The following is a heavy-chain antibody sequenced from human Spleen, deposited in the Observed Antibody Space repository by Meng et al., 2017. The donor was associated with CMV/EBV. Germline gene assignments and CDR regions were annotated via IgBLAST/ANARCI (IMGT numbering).Heavy chain of an antibody. CDR2: IIPIFGTA. CDR3: ARALSYGGNPG. Sequence: SVKVSCKGSVGTFSRYAISWVRQAPGQGLEWMGGIIPIFGTANYAQKFQGRVTVTTDESTSTAYMDLSSLRSEDTAVYYCARALSYGGNPGWGQGTLVTVSS. D-gene: IGHD4/OR15-4a*01. V-gene: IGHV1-69*05. CDR1: VGTFSRYA. J-gene: IGHJ4*02.